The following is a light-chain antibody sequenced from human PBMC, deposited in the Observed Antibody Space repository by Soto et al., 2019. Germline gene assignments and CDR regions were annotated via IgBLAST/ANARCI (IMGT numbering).Light chain of an antibody. CDR1: QGINNL. Sequence: DIQMTQSPSSLSASVGDRVTITCRASQGINNLLGWYQQKPGKAPKLLIYAASTLQSGVPSRFSGSGSGTDFTLTINSLQPEDVATYSCQKYSSVPVFGPGTKVEIK. CDR2: AAS. V-gene: IGKV1-27*01. J-gene: IGKJ3*01. CDR3: QKYSSVPV.